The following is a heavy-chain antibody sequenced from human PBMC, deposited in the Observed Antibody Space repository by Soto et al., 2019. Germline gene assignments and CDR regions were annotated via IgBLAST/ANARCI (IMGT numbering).Heavy chain of an antibody. CDR1: GFTVSSNY. CDR2: IYGGGST. Sequence: EVQLVESGGGLVQPGGSLRLSCAASGFTVSSNYMSWVRQAPGKGLEWVSVIYGGGSTYYADSVKGRFTISRHNSKNTLYLQMNSLRAEDTAVYYCAREARLLRFLEWSRSDAFDIWGQGTMVTVSS. J-gene: IGHJ3*02. D-gene: IGHD3-3*01. CDR3: AREARLLRFLEWSRSDAFDI. V-gene: IGHV3-53*04.